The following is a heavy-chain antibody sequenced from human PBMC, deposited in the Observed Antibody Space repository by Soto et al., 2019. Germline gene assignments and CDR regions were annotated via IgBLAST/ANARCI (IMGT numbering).Heavy chain of an antibody. V-gene: IGHV3-33*01. J-gene: IGHJ6*02. Sequence: QVQLVESGGGVVQPGRSLRLSCAASGFTFSTYAIHWVRQAPGRGLEWVAVIWFDGSKQYYADSVKGRFTISRDNSKNTLDLQMDSLRAEDTALYYCARGPAVAKYAWDVWGQGTTVTVSS. CDR2: IWFDGSKQ. CDR3: ARGPAVAKYAWDV. D-gene: IGHD3-16*01. CDR1: GFTFSTYA.